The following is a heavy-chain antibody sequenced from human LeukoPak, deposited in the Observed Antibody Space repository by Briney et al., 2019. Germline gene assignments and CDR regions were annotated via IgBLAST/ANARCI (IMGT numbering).Heavy chain of an antibody. Sequence: ASVKVSSKASGYTFTSYYMHWVRQAPGQGLEWMGIINPSGGSTSYAQKFQGRVTMTRDMSTSTVYMELSSLRSEDTAVYYCARSSGIAARRGWFDPWGQGTLVTVSS. V-gene: IGHV1-46*01. D-gene: IGHD6-25*01. CDR2: INPSGGST. CDR1: GYTFTSYY. J-gene: IGHJ5*02. CDR3: ARSSGIAARRGWFDP.